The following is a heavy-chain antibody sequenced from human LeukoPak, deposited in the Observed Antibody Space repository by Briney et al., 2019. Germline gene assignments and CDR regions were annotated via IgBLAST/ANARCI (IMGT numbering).Heavy chain of an antibody. J-gene: IGHJ4*02. CDR1: GDSITSSHYY. V-gene: IGHV4-39*07. D-gene: IGHD7-27*01. Sequence: SETLSLTCTISGDSITSSHYYWGWIRQSPEKGLEWLGSFYYNGATYYNPSLSSRLTISEDTSKNQFSLKLSSVTAADTAVYYCARGGAANWGSYFDYWGQGTLVTVSS. CDR3: ARGGAANWGSYFDY. CDR2: FYYNGAT.